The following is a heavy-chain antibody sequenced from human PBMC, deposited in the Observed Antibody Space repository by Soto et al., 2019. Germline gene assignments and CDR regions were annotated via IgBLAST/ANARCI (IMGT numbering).Heavy chain of an antibody. V-gene: IGHV4-38-2*01. CDR1: GYSISSGYY. J-gene: IGHJ3*02. CDR2: LFHTGSN. Sequence: PSETLSLTCAVSGYSISSGYYWGWIRQPPRKGLEWIGSLFHTGSNYYNPPLKSRVTISVDTSKNHFSLKLSSVTAADTAVYYCSRAVAGTIGAFDIWGQGTRVTVS. CDR3: SRAVAGTIGAFDI. D-gene: IGHD6-19*01.